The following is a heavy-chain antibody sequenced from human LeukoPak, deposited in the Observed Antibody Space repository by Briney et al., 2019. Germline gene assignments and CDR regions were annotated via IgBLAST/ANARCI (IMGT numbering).Heavy chain of an antibody. J-gene: IGHJ4*02. V-gene: IGHV1-2*02. Sequence: ASVKVSCKASGYTFTGYYMHWVRQAPGQGLEWMGWINPNSGGTNYAQKFQGRVTMTRDTSISTAYMKLSRLRSDDTAVYYCAREGGYDILTGYADYWGQGTLVTVSS. CDR3: AREGGYDILTGYADY. CDR1: GYTFTGYY. CDR2: INPNSGGT. D-gene: IGHD3-9*01.